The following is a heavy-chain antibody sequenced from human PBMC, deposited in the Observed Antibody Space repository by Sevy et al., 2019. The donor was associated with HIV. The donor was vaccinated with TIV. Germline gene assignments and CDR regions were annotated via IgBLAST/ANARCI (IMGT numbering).Heavy chain of an antibody. J-gene: IGHJ6*02. Sequence: GGSLRLSCAASGFVFSDYWMSWVRQAPGKGLEWVASIKRDGSEKYYVASVKGRFTISRDNAKTSLYLQMNSLRGEDTAVYYCARDCSSATCLWGMDVWGQGTMVTVSS. CDR3: ARDCSSATCLWGMDV. CDR2: IKRDGSEK. CDR1: GFVFSDYW. V-gene: IGHV3-7*03. D-gene: IGHD2-2*01.